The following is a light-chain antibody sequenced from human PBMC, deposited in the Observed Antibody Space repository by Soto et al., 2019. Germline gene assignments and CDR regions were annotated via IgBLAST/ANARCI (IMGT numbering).Light chain of an antibody. Sequence: DIHMTQSPSSLSASVGDRVTITCRVSQSINTYLNWYQQKPGKAPNLLIYAASSLHSGVPSRFSGGGSGTDFTLTISSLQPEDSATNYCQQSFDGPRTFGQGTKVEIK. J-gene: IGKJ1*01. CDR1: QSINTY. V-gene: IGKV1-39*01. CDR3: QQSFDGPRT. CDR2: AAS.